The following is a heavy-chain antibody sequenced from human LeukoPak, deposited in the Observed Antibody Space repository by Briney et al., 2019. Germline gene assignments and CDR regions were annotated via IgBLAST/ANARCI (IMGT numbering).Heavy chain of an antibody. CDR1: GGSISSYY. CDR2: INHSGST. D-gene: IGHD6-6*01. V-gene: IGHV4-34*01. CDR3: ARGPIAARPFDP. Sequence: SETLSLTCTVSGGSISSYYWSWIRQPPGKGLEWIGEINHSGSTNYNPSLKSRVTISVDTSKNQFSLKLSSVTAADTAVYYCARGPIAARPFDPWGQGTLVTVSS. J-gene: IGHJ5*02.